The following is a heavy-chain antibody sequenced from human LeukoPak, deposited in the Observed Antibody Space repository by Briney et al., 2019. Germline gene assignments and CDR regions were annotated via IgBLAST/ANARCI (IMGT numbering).Heavy chain of an antibody. CDR2: INTYIGNT. V-gene: IGHV1-18*01. D-gene: IGHD3-22*01. CDR1: GYTFTSHG. Sequence: ASVKVSCTASGYTFTSHGISWVRQAPGQGLEWMAWINTYIGNTHYAQKLQGRVTMTTDTSTSTAYMELRSLRSDDTAVYYCARDNYYDSSGYYSYWGQGTLVTVSS. J-gene: IGHJ4*02. CDR3: ARDNYYDSSGYYSY.